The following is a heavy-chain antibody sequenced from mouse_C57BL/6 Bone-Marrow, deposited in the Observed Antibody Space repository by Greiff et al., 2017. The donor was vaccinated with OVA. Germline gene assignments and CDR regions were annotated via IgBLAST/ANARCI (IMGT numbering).Heavy chain of an antibody. CDR3: ARALYDGYFRFAY. V-gene: IGHV3-1*01. J-gene: IGHJ3*01. CDR2: ISYSGST. D-gene: IGHD2-3*01. CDR1: GYSITSGYD. Sequence: EVQLQESGPGMVKPSQSLSLTCTVTGYSITSGYDWHWIRHFPGNKLEWMGYISYSGSTNYNPSLKSRISITHDTSKNHFFLKLNSVTTEDTATYYCARALYDGYFRFAYWGQGTLVTVSA.